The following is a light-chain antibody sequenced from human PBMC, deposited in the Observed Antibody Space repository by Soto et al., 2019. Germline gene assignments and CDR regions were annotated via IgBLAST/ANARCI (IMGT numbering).Light chain of an antibody. Sequence: IQLAQSPATLSVSVGDRVTITCRASQSIGSWLAWYQLKPGKAPKLLIYKASSLESGGPSRFSGSGSGTEFTLTINSLQPDDFATYYCQQYDTYSPFGGGTKVEIK. CDR1: QSIGSW. V-gene: IGKV1-5*03. CDR2: KAS. CDR3: QQYDTYSP. J-gene: IGKJ4*02.